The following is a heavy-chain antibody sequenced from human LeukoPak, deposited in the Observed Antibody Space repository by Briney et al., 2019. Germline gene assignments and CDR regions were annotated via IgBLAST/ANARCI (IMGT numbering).Heavy chain of an antibody. J-gene: IGHJ4*02. D-gene: IGHD6-19*01. CDR2: ISFDGADK. CDR3: ATDRGGGWYGGLDY. Sequence: QTGRSLRLSCAASGFTFSSFGIHWVRQAPGKGLEWVSLISFDGADKYYTDSVKGRFTISRDNSKSTLYLQMNSLSTEDTAVYYCATDRGGGWYGGLDYWGQGTLVTVSS. CDR1: GFTFSSFG. V-gene: IGHV3-30*03.